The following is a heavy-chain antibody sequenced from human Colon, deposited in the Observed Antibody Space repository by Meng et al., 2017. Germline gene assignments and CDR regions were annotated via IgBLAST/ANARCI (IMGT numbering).Heavy chain of an antibody. V-gene: IGHV3-21*01. J-gene: IGHJ4*02. Sequence: EVQLVESGGGLVKPGGSLRVSCEASGFTFSLYAINWVRQAPGEGLEWVASITSSSNYIHYSDSVKGRFTVSRDNARNSSYLQMDSLRAEDTAVYYCARVGTARPFDYWGQGTLVTVSS. CDR3: ARVGTARPFDY. CDR1: GFTFSLYA. D-gene: IGHD1-1*01. CDR2: ITSSSNYI.